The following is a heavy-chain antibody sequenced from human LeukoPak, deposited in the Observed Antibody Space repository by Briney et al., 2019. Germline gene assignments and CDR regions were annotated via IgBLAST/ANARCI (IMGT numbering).Heavy chain of an antibody. J-gene: IGHJ4*02. CDR1: DFTVSTNY. Sequence: GGSLRLSCGGYDFTVSTNYVKWVRQAPGKGVEWVSVILNAGRTYYADSVKGRFPISRDNSKTTVSLQMTSLRPDDTAVYFCTRLAGIERVFRQKYFDFWGQGALVTVSS. CDR3: TRLAGIERVFRQKYFDF. CDR2: ILNAGRT. D-gene: IGHD2-21*01. V-gene: IGHV3-53*01.